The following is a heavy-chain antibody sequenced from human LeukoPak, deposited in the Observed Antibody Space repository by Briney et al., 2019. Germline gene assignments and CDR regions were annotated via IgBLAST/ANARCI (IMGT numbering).Heavy chain of an antibody. CDR2: IIPIFGTA. CDR3: ARDGYCSSTSCYRFDP. V-gene: IGHV1-69*13. Sequence: ASVKVSCKASGGTFSSYAISWVRQAPGQGLEWMGRIIPIFGTANYAQKFQGRVTITADESTSTAYMELSSLRSEDTAVYYCARDGYCSSTSCYRFDPWGQGTLVTVSS. J-gene: IGHJ5*02. CDR1: GGTFSSYA. D-gene: IGHD2-2*02.